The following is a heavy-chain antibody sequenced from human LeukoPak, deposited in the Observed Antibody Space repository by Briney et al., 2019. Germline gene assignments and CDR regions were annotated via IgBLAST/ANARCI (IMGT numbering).Heavy chain of an antibody. CDR2: MNPNSGKT. J-gene: IGHJ6*03. D-gene: IGHD2-2*01. CDR1: RFTFSSYD. CDR3: LRGPTQVVVLWYYYMDV. V-gene: IGHV1-8*01. Sequence: GASVKVSCKASRFTFSSYDINWVRQATGQGLEWMGWMNPNSGKTGYAQKFQGRVTMTRNTSISTAYMELSSLGSEDTAVYYCLRGPTQVVVLWYYYMDVWGKGTTVTVSS.